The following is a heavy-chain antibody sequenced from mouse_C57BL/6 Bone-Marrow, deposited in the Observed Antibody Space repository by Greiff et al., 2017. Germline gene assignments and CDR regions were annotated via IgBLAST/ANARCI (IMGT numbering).Heavy chain of an antibody. D-gene: IGHD2-3*01. V-gene: IGHV2-4*01. CDR1: GFSLTSYG. CDR3: APYDGYYPWFAY. J-gene: IGHJ3*01. Sequence: QVQLQQSGPGLVQPSQSLSITCTVSGFSLTSYGVHWVRQPPGKGLEWLGVIWSGGSTDYNAAFISRLSTSKDNSKSQVFFKMNSLQADDTAIYYCAPYDGYYPWFAYWGQGTLVTVSA. CDR2: IWSGGST.